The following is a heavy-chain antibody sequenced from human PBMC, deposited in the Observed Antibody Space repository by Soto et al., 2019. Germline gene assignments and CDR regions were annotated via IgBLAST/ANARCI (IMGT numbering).Heavy chain of an antibody. J-gene: IGHJ3*02. CDR2: FYTSGRT. CDR3: ARGRPLRAFDI. V-gene: IGHV4-4*07. D-gene: IGHD3-16*01. CDR1: GGSISSYY. Sequence: PSETLPLTCTVSGGSISSYYWSWMRQPAGEGLEWIGRFYTSGRTNYNPSLKSRVTMSVDTSKNQFSLKLSSVTAADTAVYYCARGRPLRAFDIWGQGTMVT.